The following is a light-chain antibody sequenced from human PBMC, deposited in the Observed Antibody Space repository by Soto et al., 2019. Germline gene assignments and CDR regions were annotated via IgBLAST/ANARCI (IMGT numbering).Light chain of an antibody. V-gene: IGKV3-20*01. CDR1: QSISSSY. CDR3: QQYGSSLSIT. J-gene: IGKJ5*01. CDR2: GAS. Sequence: EIVLTQSPGTLSLSPGERATLSCRASQSISSSYLAWYQQKPGQAPRLLIYGASTRATGIPDRFSGSGSGTDFTRTVSRLEPEDFAVYYCQQYGSSLSITFGQGTRLEI.